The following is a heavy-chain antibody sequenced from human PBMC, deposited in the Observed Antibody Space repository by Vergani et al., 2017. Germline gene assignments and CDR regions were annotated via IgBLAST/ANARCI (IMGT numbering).Heavy chain of an antibody. CDR3: ASRRSPLYYDILTGSSGD. Sequence: EVQLVESGGGVVRPGGSLRLSCAASGLTFDDYGMSWVRQAPGKGLEWVYGINWNGGRTGYADSVKGRFTISRDNAKNSLYMQMTILRAEDTAVYYCASRRSPLYYDILTGSSGDWGQGTLVTVSS. V-gene: IGHV3-20*04. CDR2: INWNGGRT. CDR1: GLTFDDYG. J-gene: IGHJ4*02. D-gene: IGHD3-9*01.